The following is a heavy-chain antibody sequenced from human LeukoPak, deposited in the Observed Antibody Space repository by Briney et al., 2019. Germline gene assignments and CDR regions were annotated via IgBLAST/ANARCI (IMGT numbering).Heavy chain of an antibody. V-gene: IGHV4-39*07. Sequence: PSETLSLTCTVSGVSISSSNSYWGWIRQPPGKGLEWIGSIYYTGSTYYNASLKSQVTISVDTSKNQFSLKLSSVTAADTAVYYCARTAAHHYYYYYYMDVWGQGTTVTVSS. J-gene: IGHJ6*03. CDR1: GVSISSSNSY. CDR3: ARTAAHHYYYYYYMDV. D-gene: IGHD2-2*01. CDR2: IYYTGST.